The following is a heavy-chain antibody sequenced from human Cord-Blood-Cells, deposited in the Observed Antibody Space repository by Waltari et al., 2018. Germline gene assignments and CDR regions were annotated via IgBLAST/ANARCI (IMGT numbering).Heavy chain of an antibody. V-gene: IGHV1-69*01. CDR1: GGTFSSYA. Sequence: QVQLVQSGAEVKKPGSSVKVSCKASGGTFSSYAISWVRQAPGQGLEWMGGIIPIFGTANYTQKFQGRGTITADESTSTAYMELSSLRSEDTAVYYCARVPLLFGESLYYYYYYMDVWGKGTTVTVSS. CDR3: ARVPLLFGESLYYYYYYMDV. J-gene: IGHJ6*03. CDR2: IIPIFGTA. D-gene: IGHD3-10*01.